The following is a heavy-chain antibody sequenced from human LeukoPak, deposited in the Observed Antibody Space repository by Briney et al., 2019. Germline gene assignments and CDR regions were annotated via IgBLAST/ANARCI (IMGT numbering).Heavy chain of an antibody. D-gene: IGHD6-19*01. V-gene: IGHV3-69-1*01. Sequence: GGSLRLSCAASGFTFSDYYMNWVRQAPGNGLELVSSISRSSTLYYADSVKGRFTISGDNAKNSLCLQMNSLRAEDTAVSDCARVAVVLHYFDYWGQGTLVTVSS. J-gene: IGHJ4*02. CDR3: ARVAVVLHYFDY. CDR1: GFTFSDYY. CDR2: ISRSSTL.